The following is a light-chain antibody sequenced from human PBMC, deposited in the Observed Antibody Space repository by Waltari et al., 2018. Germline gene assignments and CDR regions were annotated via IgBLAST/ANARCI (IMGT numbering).Light chain of an antibody. CDR3: NSRDSSGNHV. Sequence: SSELTQDPAVSVALGQTVRITCQGDSLRSYYESWYQQKPGQAPGLVIYGKNSRPSGIPDRFSGSSSGNTASLTITGAQAEDEADYYCNSRDSSGNHVFGTGTKVTVL. CDR2: GKN. CDR1: SLRSYY. J-gene: IGLJ1*01. V-gene: IGLV3-19*01.